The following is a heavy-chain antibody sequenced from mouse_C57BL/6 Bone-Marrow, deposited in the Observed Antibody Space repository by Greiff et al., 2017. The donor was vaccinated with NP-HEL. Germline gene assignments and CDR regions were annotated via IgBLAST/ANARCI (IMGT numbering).Heavy chain of an antibody. CDR1: GYTFTSYW. Sequence: VQLQQPGAELVMPGASVKLSCKASGYTFTSYWMHWVKQRPGQGLEWIGEIDPSDSYTNYNQKFKGKSTLTVDKSSSTAYMQLSSLTSEDSAVYYCARRLLRSWFAYWGQGTLVTVSA. J-gene: IGHJ3*01. CDR2: IDPSDSYT. CDR3: ARRLLRSWFAY. D-gene: IGHD2-3*01. V-gene: IGHV1-69*01.